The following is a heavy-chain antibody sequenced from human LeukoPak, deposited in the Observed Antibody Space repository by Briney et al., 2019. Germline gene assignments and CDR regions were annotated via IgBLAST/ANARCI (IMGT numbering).Heavy chain of an antibody. CDR2: ISTYNGNT. Sequence: GASVKVSCKASDYTFTKYGISWVRQAPGQGLEWMGWISTYNGNTHYAQQFQGRVTMTTDTSTATAYMELRSLRSDDTAVYYCARDPTNTSGRYVYFDCWGQGTLVTVSS. CDR1: DYTFTKYG. D-gene: IGHD6-19*01. CDR3: ARDPTNTSGRYVYFDC. J-gene: IGHJ4*02. V-gene: IGHV1-18*01.